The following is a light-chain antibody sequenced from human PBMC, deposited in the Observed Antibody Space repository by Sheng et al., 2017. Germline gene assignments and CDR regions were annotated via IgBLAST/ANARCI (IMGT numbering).Light chain of an antibody. CDR2: AAS. Sequence: DIQMTQSPSSLSASVGDRVTITCRASQSITTYLNWYHQKPGKAPKLLIYAASSLQSGVPSRFSGSGSGTDFTLTISSLQPEDFATYYCQLSSSPFTFGEGPRWXSN. CDR1: QSITTY. J-gene: IGKJ4*01. V-gene: IGKV1-39*01. CDR3: QLSSSPFT.